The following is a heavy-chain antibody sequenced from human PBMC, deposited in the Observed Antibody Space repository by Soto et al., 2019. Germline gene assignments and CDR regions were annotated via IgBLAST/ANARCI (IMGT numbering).Heavy chain of an antibody. V-gene: IGHV1-3*01. CDR1: GYTFTSYA. Sequence: ASVKVSCKASGYTFTSYAMHWVRQAPGQRLEWMGWINAGNGNTKYSQKFQGRVTTTRDTSASTAYMELSSLRSEDTAVYYCARDRAYCSGGSCYRWFDPWGQGTLVTVSS. CDR2: INAGNGNT. D-gene: IGHD2-15*01. J-gene: IGHJ5*02. CDR3: ARDRAYCSGGSCYRWFDP.